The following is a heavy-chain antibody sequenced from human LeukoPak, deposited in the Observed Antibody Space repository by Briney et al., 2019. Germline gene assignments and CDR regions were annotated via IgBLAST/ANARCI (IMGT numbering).Heavy chain of an antibody. CDR2: IYYSGST. V-gene: IGHV4-39*01. CDR3: ARSGYSGYGFDP. D-gene: IGHD5-12*01. Sequence: SETLSLTCTVSGGSISSSSSYWGWIRQPPGTGLEWIGSIYYSGSTYYNPSLKSRVTISVDTSKNQFSLKLSSVTAADTAVYYCARSGYSGYGFDPWGQGTLVTVSS. J-gene: IGHJ5*02. CDR1: GGSISSSSSY.